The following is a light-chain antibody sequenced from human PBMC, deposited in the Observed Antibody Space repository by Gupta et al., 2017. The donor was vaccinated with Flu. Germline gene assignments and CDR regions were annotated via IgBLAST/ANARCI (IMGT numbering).Light chain of an antibody. J-gene: IGLJ3*02. CDR3: HSYSNTKNPWV. Sequence: IIIYCSGTSSDVGGNHYVSWYQKHPGKAPKLIIYEVTNRPSGVSHRFSGSKSGNTASLTISGLQAEDEADFYWHSYSNTKNPWVFGGGTKLTVI. V-gene: IGLV2-14*01. CDR1: SSDVGGNHY. CDR2: EVT.